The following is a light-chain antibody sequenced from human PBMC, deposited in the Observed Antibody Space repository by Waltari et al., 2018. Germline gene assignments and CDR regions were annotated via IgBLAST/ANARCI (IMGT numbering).Light chain of an antibody. CDR3: AAWDDSLSGAV. J-gene: IGLJ7*01. CDR1: SSNIGSNY. Sequence: QSVLTQPPSASGTPGQRVTISCSGSSSNIGSNYVYWYQQLPGTAPKLPSYRHNRRPSGVPYRFSGSKSGPSASLAISGLRSEDEADYYCAAWDDSLSGAVFGGGTQLTVL. V-gene: IGLV1-47*01. CDR2: RHN.